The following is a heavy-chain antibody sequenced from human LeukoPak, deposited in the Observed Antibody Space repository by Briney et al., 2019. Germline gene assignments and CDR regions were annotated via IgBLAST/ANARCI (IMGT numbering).Heavy chain of an antibody. CDR1: GFTLSSYD. J-gene: IGHJ5*02. Sequence: GGSLRLSCAASGFTLSSYDMHWVRQATGKGLEWVSAIGTAGDTYYPGSVKGRFTISRENAKNSLYLQMNSLRAGDTAVYYCARGIAAAGWFDPWGQGTLVTVSS. CDR3: ARGIAAAGWFDP. D-gene: IGHD6-13*01. V-gene: IGHV3-13*01. CDR2: IGTAGDT.